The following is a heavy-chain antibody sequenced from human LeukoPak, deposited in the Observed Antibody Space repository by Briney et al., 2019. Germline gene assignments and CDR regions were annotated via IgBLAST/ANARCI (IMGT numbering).Heavy chain of an antibody. CDR2: INQDESEK. CDR3: AKVASGSYYDH. J-gene: IGHJ5*02. V-gene: IGHV3-7*01. D-gene: IGHD1-26*01. Sequence: GGSLRLSCVASGFTFSTYWMTWVRQAPGKGLEWVANINQDESEKYYVDSVKGRFTISRDNAKNSLYLQMDSLRAEDTAMYYCAKVASGSYYDHWGQGTLVTVSS. CDR1: GFTFSTYW.